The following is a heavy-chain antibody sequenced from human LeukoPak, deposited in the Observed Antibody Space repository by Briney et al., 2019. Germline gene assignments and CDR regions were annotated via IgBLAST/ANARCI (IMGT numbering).Heavy chain of an antibody. CDR3: ARDSYYYDSSGYYRYDY. J-gene: IGHJ4*02. V-gene: IGHV4-4*07. Sequence: PSETLSLTCTVSGGSISSYYWSWIRQPAGKGLEWIGRIYTSGSTNYNPSLKSRATMSVDTSKNQFSLKLSSVTAADTAVYYCARDSYYYDSSGYYRYDYWGQGTLVTVSS. D-gene: IGHD3-22*01. CDR2: IYTSGST. CDR1: GGSISSYY.